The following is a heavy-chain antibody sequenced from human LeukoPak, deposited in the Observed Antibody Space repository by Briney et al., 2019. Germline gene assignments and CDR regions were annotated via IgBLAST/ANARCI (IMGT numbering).Heavy chain of an antibody. J-gene: IGHJ4*02. D-gene: IGHD3-9*01. Sequence: SETLSLTCTVSGGSISSYYWSWIRQPPGKGLEWIGYIYYSGSTNYNPSLKSRVTISVDTSKNQLSLKLSSVTAADTAVYYCARGGTYYDILTGYSPFDYWGQGTLVTVSS. CDR1: GGSISSYY. CDR2: IYYSGST. V-gene: IGHV4-59*01. CDR3: ARGGTYYDILTGYSPFDY.